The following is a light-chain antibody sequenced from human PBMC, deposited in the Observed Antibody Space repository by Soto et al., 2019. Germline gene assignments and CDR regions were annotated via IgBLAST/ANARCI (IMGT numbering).Light chain of an antibody. CDR3: SSSTSSSTCV. Sequence: QSVLTQPASVSGSPGQSITISCTGTSSDVGNYNYVSWYQQHPGKAPKLIIYDVSNRPSGVSNRFSGSKSGNTASLTISGLQAEDEADYYCSSSTSSSTCVFGTGTKVTVL. CDR2: DVS. CDR1: SSDVGNYNY. V-gene: IGLV2-14*01. J-gene: IGLJ1*01.